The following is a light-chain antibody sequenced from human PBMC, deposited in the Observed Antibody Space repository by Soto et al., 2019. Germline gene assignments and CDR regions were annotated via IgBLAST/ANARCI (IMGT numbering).Light chain of an antibody. CDR2: EVS. Sequence: QSALAQPPSASGSPGQSVTISCTGTSSDVGTYKYVSWYQQHPGKAPKLMIYEVSKRPSGVPDRFSGSKSGNTASLTVSGLQAEDEADYYCSSYANSNNFNYVFGNGTKVTVL. J-gene: IGLJ1*01. CDR1: SSDVGTYKY. V-gene: IGLV2-8*01. CDR3: SSYANSNNFNYV.